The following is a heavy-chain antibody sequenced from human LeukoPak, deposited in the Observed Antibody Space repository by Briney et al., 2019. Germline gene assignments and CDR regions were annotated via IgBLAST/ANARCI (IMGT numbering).Heavy chain of an antibody. J-gene: IGHJ4*02. CDR1: GFTFSSCA. Sequence: PGGSLRLSCAASGFTFSSCAMHWVRQAPGKGLEWVAVIWYDGSNKYYADSVKGRFTISRDNSKNTLYLQMNSLRAEDTAVYYCARAGGRGYYDSSGHFDYWGQGTLVTVSS. V-gene: IGHV3-33*08. D-gene: IGHD3-22*01. CDR2: IWYDGSNK. CDR3: ARAGGRGYYDSSGHFDY.